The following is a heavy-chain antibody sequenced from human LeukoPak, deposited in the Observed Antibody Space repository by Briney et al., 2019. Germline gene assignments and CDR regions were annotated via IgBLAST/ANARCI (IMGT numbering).Heavy chain of an antibody. V-gene: IGHV1-46*01. D-gene: IGHD3-9*01. CDR2: INPSGGST. Sequence: ASVKVSCKASGYTFTSYAMNWVRQAPGQGLEWMGIINPSGGSTSYAQKFQGRLTITADDSTSTAYMELGSLRAEDTAVYYCARDLLGSHTSYSSGAWDYWGQGTLVTVSS. CDR1: GYTFTSYA. J-gene: IGHJ4*02. CDR3: ARDLLGSHTSYSSGAWDY.